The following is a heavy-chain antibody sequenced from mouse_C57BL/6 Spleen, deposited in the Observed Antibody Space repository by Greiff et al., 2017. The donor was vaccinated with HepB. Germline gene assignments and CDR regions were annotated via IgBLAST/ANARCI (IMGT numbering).Heavy chain of an antibody. V-gene: IGHV5-16*01. J-gene: IGHJ4*01. CDR1: GFTFSDYY. CDR3: AREGNAMDY. CDR2: INYDGSST. Sequence: EVKLVESEGGLVQPGSSMKLSCTASGFTFSDYYMAWVRQVPEKGLEWVANINYDGSSTYYLDSLKSRFIISRDNAKNILYLQMSSLKSEDTATYYRAREGNAMDYWGQGTSVTVSS.